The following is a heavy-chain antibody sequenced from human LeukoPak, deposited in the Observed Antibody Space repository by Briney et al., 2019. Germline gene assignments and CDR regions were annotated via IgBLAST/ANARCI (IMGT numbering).Heavy chain of an antibody. J-gene: IGHJ4*02. V-gene: IGHV1-2*06. D-gene: IGHD2-2*01. Sequence: ASVKVSCKASGYTFTGYYMHWVRQAPGQGLEWMGRINPNSGGTNYAQKFQGRVTMTRDTSISTAYMELSRLRSDDTAVYYCARHYCSSTSCYYYFDYWGQGTLVTVSS. CDR2: INPNSGGT. CDR3: ARHYCSSTSCYYYFDY. CDR1: GYTFTGYY.